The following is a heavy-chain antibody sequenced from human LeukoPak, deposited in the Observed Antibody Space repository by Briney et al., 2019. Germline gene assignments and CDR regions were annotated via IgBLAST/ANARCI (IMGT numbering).Heavy chain of an antibody. Sequence: SSETLSLTCTVSGGSISSYYWSWIRQPPGKGLEWIGYIYYSGSTNYNPSLKSRVTISVDTSKNQFSLKLSSVTAADTAVYYCAREGYDILTGYRYDAFDIWGQGTMVTVSS. CDR1: GGSISSYY. J-gene: IGHJ3*02. V-gene: IGHV4-59*01. D-gene: IGHD3-9*01. CDR2: IYYSGST. CDR3: AREGYDILTGYRYDAFDI.